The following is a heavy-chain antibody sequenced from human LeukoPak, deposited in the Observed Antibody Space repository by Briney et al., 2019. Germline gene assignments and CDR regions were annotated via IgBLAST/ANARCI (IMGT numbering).Heavy chain of an antibody. Sequence: GGSLRLSCAASGFTFSSYAMSWVRQAPGKGLEWVSAISGSGGSTYYADSVKGRFTISRDNSKNTLYLQMNSLRAEDTAVYYCAKGMSEEMATIRVYWGQGTLVTASS. CDR1: GFTFSSYA. D-gene: IGHD5-24*01. V-gene: IGHV3-23*01. CDR2: ISGSGGST. J-gene: IGHJ4*02. CDR3: AKGMSEEMATIRVY.